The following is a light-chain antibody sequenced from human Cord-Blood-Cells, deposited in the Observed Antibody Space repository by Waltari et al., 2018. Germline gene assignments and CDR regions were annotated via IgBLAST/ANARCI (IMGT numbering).Light chain of an antibody. J-gene: IGKJ4*01. Sequence: DIQMNQSPSSLSASVGDRVTITCQASQDISNYLNWYQQKPGKAPKLLIYDASNLETGVPSRFSGSGSGTDFTFTISSLQPEDIATYYCQQYDNLPPNFRGGTKVEIK. V-gene: IGKV1-33*01. CDR1: QDISNY. CDR3: QQYDNLPPN. CDR2: DAS.